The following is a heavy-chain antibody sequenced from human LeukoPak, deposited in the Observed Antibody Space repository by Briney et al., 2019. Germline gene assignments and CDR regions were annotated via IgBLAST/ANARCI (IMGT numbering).Heavy chain of an antibody. V-gene: IGHV4-39*01. CDR1: GGSISSSSYY. Sequence: PSETLSLTCTVSGGSISSSSYYWGWIRQPPGKGLEWIGSIYYSGSTYYNPSLKSRVTISVDTSKNQFSLKLSSVTAADTAVYYCARAIKYNWFDPWGQGTLVTVSS. CDR3: ARAIKYNWFDP. CDR2: IYYSGST. J-gene: IGHJ5*02.